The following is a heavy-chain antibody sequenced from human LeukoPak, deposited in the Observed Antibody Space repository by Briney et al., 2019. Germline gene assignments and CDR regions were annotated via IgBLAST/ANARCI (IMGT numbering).Heavy chain of an antibody. D-gene: IGHD5-24*01. CDR3: AKAFVEMATMIDY. CDR2: IKQDGSER. J-gene: IGHJ4*02. Sequence: PGGSLRLSCAASGFTISSYWMSWVRQAPGKGLEWVASIKQDGSERYYVDSVKGRFTISRDNVKNSLYLQMNSLRAEDTALYYCAKAFVEMATMIDYWGQGTLVTVSS. V-gene: IGHV3-7*03. CDR1: GFTISSYW.